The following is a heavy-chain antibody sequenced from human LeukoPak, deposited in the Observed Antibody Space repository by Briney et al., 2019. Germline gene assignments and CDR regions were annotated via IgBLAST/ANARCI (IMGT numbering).Heavy chain of an antibody. CDR2: IYHSGST. CDR3: ARDRTIFGVVSEYYFDH. V-gene: IGHV4-4*02. CDR1: GGSISSSNW. D-gene: IGHD3-3*01. J-gene: IGHJ4*02. Sequence: NSSGTLSLTCAVSGGSISSSNWWSWVRQPPGKGLEWIGEIYHSGSTNYNPSLKSRVTMSLDTSKNQFSLKLTSVTAADTAVYFCARDRTIFGVVSEYYFDHWGQGTLVTVSS.